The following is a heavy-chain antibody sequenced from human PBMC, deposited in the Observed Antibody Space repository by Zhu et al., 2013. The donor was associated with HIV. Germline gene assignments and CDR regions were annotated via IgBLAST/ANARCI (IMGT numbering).Heavy chain of an antibody. Sequence: QVQLQQWGAGLLKPSETLSLTCAVYGGSFSGYYWSWIRQPPGKGLEWIGEINHSGSTNYNPSLKSRVTISVDTSKNQFSLKLSSVTAADTAVYYCARSAGGRLGYWGQGTPGHRLL. CDR2: INHSGST. J-gene: IGHJ4*02. D-gene: IGHD1-1*01. CDR3: ARSAGGRLGY. CDR1: GGSFSGYY. V-gene: IGHV4-34*01.